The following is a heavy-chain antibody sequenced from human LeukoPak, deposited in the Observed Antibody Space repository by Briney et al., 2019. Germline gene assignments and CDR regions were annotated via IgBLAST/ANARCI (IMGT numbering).Heavy chain of an antibody. V-gene: IGHV3-23*01. Sequence: GGSLRLSCAASGFTFSSYAMSWVRQAPEKGLEWVSAISGSGGSTYYADSVKGRFTISRDYSKNTLYVQMNSLRAEDTAVYYCAKARGFCSGGSCYNPFDPWGQGTLVTVSS. CDR1: GFTFSSYA. J-gene: IGHJ5*02. D-gene: IGHD2-15*01. CDR2: ISGSGGST. CDR3: AKARGFCSGGSCYNPFDP.